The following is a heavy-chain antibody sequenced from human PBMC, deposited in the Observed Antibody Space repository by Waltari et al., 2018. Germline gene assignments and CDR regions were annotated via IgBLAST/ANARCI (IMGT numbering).Heavy chain of an antibody. CDR3: ARQGKGYNYGLGDYYYYGMDG. CDR1: GGSISSSNYY. D-gene: IGHD5-18*01. Sequence: QLQLQESGPGLVKPSETLSLTCTVSGGSISSSNYYWGWIRQPPGKGLEWIGSIYYSGTTYYMPPLKSRVTISVDTSKNQFSLKLSSVTAADTAMYYCARQGKGYNYGLGDYYYYGMDGWGQGTTVTVSS. CDR2: IYYSGTT. V-gene: IGHV4-39*01. J-gene: IGHJ6*02.